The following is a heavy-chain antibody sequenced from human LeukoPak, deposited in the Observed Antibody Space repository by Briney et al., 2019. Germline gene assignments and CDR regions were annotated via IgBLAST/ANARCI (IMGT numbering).Heavy chain of an antibody. V-gene: IGHV3-30-3*01. CDR1: GFTFSGSA. CDR2: ISYDGSNK. J-gene: IGHJ5*02. D-gene: IGHD6-6*01. Sequence: GGSLTLSCAASGFTFSGSAMHWVRQAPGKGLEWVSVISYDGSNKYYVDSVKGRFTIYRHNSKNTLYLQMNSLRSEDTAVYYCASNPRRAYWFDPWGQGPLVTVSS. CDR3: ASNPRRAYWFDP.